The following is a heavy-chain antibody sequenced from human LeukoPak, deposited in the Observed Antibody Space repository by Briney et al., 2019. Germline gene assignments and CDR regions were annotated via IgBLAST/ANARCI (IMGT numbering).Heavy chain of an antibody. V-gene: IGHV1-2*06. Sequence: GGXVKVSCKASGYTFSGYYMHWVRQAPGKGLEGMGRINPKRGGTNYAQKVQGRVTMTRDKAERTAYMEVSRLRSDDTAVYYCASFRGYSYGPFDYWGQGTLVTVSS. CDR2: INPKRGGT. CDR3: ASFRGYSYGPFDY. D-gene: IGHD5-18*01. CDR1: GYTFSGYY. J-gene: IGHJ4*02.